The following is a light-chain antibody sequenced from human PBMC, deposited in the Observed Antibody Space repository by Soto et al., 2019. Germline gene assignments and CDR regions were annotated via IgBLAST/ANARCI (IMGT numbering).Light chain of an antibody. J-gene: IGKJ5*01. Sequence: DIQMTQSPSSRSASVVDRVTITCRASQSISSYLNWYQQKPGKAPKLLIYAASSLQSGVPSRFSGSGSGTDFTLTISSLQPEDFATYYCQQSYSTLPITFGQGTRLEIK. CDR2: AAS. CDR3: QQSYSTLPIT. V-gene: IGKV1-39*01. CDR1: QSISSY.